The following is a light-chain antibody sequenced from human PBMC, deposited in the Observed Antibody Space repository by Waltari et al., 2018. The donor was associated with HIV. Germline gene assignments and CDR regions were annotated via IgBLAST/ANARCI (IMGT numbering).Light chain of an antibody. J-gene: IGLJ2*01. CDR1: NIGSKS. CDR2: DDS. V-gene: IGLV3-21*04. CDR3: QVWDSRSVI. Sequence: SYVLTQPPSVSVAPGKPARITCGGNNIGSKSVHWYQQKPGHAHVLVIYDDSDRPSGIPERFSGSNSGNTATLTVSRVEAGDEADYYCQVWDSRSVIFGGGTKLTVL.